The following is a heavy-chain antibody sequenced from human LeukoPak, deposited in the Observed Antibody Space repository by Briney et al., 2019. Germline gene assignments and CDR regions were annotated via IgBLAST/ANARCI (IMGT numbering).Heavy chain of an antibody. D-gene: IGHD5-12*01. V-gene: IGHV1-18*01. J-gene: IGHJ4*02. CDR1: GYTFTSYG. Sequence: ASVKVSCKASGYTFTSYGISWVRQAPGQGLEWMGWISAYNGNTNYAQKLQGRVTMATDTSTGTAYMELRSLRSDDTAVYYCARGRGYGNGGRYFDYWGQGTLVTVSS. CDR2: ISAYNGNT. CDR3: ARGRGYGNGGRYFDY.